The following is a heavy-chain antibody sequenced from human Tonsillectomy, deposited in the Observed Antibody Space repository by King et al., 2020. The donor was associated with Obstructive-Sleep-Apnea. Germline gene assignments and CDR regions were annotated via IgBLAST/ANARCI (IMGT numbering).Heavy chain of an antibody. CDR3: ARETHYYDSSGYLSYFDY. CDR1: GGSISSSSYY. CDR2: IYYSGST. D-gene: IGHD3-22*01. V-gene: IGHV4-39*07. J-gene: IGHJ4*02. Sequence: HLQLQESGPGLVKPSETLSLTCTVSGGSISSSSYYWGWIRQPPGKGLEWIGSIYYSGSTYYNPSLKSRVTISVDTSKNQFSLKLSSVTAADTAVYYCARETHYYDSSGYLSYFDYWGQGTLVTVSS.